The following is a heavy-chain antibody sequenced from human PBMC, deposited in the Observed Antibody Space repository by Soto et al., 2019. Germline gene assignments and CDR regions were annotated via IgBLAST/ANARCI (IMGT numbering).Heavy chain of an antibody. V-gene: IGHV1-69*01. J-gene: IGHJ4*02. Sequence: QVQLVQSGAEVKKPGSSVKVSCKASGGTFSSYAISWVRQAPGHGLEWMGGIIPIFGTANYAQKIQGRGTITADESTSTAYMELSSLRSEDTAVYYCSGGDGYNFPPTLDYWGQGTLVTVSS. CDR1: GGTFSSYA. D-gene: IGHD5-12*01. CDR3: SGGDGYNFPPTLDY. CDR2: IIPIFGTA.